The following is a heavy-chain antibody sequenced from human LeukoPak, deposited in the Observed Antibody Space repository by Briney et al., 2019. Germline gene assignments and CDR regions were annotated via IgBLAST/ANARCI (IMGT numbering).Heavy chain of an antibody. CDR3: ARLYEGKRPPDY. D-gene: IGHD2-8*01. Sequence: SETLSPTCTVSGDSINSGSYYWGWIRQPPGKGLEWFGSISHRGNTYYNPSLRSRVTISVDMSKNQLSLKLSSVTAADTAVYYCARLYEGKRPPDYWGQGTLVTVSS. CDR1: GDSINSGSYY. V-gene: IGHV4-39*01. J-gene: IGHJ4*02. CDR2: ISHRGNT.